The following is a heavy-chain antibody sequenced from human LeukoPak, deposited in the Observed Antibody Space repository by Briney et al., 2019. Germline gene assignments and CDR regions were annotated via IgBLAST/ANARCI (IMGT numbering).Heavy chain of an antibody. J-gene: IGHJ4*02. CDR3: ARYYGSGSFDY. V-gene: IGHV4-59*01. CDR1: GGSLTKYY. CDR2: VFYSGTT. D-gene: IGHD3-10*01. Sequence: SETLSLTCTVSGGSLTKYYWSWIRQPPGKGLEWIGFVFYSGTTHYNPSLKSRVTLSVDTSKNQFSLTLTSVTAADTAVYYCARYYGSGSFDYWGQGTLVTVSS.